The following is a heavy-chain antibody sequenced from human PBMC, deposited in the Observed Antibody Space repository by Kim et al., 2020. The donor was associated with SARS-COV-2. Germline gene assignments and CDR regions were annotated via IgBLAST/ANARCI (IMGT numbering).Heavy chain of an antibody. J-gene: IGHJ4*02. V-gene: IGHV1-46*01. Sequence: QKFEGRVTMSRDTSTSTVYMGLSSLRSEDTAVYYCARDKHVKEWLGRFRYWGQGTLVTVSS. D-gene: IGHD6-19*01. CDR3: ARDKHVKEWLGRFRY.